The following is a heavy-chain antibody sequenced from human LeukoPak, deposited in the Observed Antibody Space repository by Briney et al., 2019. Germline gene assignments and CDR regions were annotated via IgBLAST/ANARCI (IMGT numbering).Heavy chain of an antibody. Sequence: QAGGSLRLSCAASGFTFSSYAMSWVRQAPGKGLEWVSAISGSGGSTYYADSVKGRFTISRDNSKNTLYLQMNSLRSEDTAVYYCARGGDSSGWYIDYWGQGTLVTVSS. CDR1: GFTFSSYA. D-gene: IGHD6-19*01. CDR3: ARGGDSSGWYIDY. CDR2: ISGSGGST. V-gene: IGHV3-23*01. J-gene: IGHJ4*02.